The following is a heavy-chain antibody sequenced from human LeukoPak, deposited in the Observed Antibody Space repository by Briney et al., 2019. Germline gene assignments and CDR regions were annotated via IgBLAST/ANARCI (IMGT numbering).Heavy chain of an antibody. Sequence: ASVKVSCKASGGTFSSYAIIWVRQAPGQGLEWMGWISAYNGNTNYAQKLQGRVTMTTDTSTSTAYMELRSLRSDDTAVYYCARDSRIALWLRAGRGYFDYWGQGTLVTVSS. V-gene: IGHV1-18*01. CDR3: ARDSRIALWLRAGRGYFDY. J-gene: IGHJ4*02. D-gene: IGHD5-18*01. CDR1: GGTFSSYA. CDR2: ISAYNGNT.